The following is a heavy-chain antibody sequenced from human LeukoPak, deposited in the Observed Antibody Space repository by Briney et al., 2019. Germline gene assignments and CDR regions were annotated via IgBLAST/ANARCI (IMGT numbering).Heavy chain of an antibody. V-gene: IGHV4-59*01. J-gene: IGHJ4*02. CDR2: IYYSGST. CDR3: ARVGAARFFDY. D-gene: IGHD6-6*01. Sequence: PSETLSLTCTVSGGSISSYYWSRIRQPPGKGLEWIGYIYYSGSTNYNPSLKSRVTISVDTSKNQFSLKLSSVTAADTAVYYCARVGAARFFDYWGQGTLVTVSS. CDR1: GGSISSYY.